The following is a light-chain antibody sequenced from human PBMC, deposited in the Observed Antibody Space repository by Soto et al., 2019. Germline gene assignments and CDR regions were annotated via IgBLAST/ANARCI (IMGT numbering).Light chain of an antibody. CDR3: QQCSNWPSIT. Sequence: EIVLTQSPVTQSLSPGKRATLSCKASQSGSSYLAWYQEKPGLAPRLLIYDASNRATGIPGTFSGSWSGTDFTLTIDSLEPEDSAVYYCQQCSNWPSITVGLGTRLEIK. CDR2: DAS. V-gene: IGKV3-11*01. CDR1: QSGSSY. J-gene: IGKJ5*01.